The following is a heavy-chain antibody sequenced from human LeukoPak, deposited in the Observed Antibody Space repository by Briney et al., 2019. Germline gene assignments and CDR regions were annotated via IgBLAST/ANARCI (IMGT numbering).Heavy chain of an antibody. CDR3: ARDPLRGYSGYDYLLDY. CDR1: GGTFSSYA. V-gene: IGHV1-69*05. Sequence: SSVKVSCKASGGTFSSYAISWVRQAPGQGLEWMGRIIPIFGTANYAQKFQGRVTITTDESTSTAYMELSSLRSEDTAVYYCARDPLRGYSGYDYLLDYWGQGTLVTVSS. CDR2: IIPIFGTA. D-gene: IGHD5-12*01. J-gene: IGHJ4*02.